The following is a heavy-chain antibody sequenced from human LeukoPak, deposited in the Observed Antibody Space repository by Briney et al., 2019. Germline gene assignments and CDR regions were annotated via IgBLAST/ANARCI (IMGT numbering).Heavy chain of an antibody. Sequence: GGSLRLSCAASRFTLSTYWMSWVRQAPGKGLEWVAHIKQDGSQEYYVDSVKGRFTISRDNSKNTLYLQMNSLRAEDTAVYYCAIGSYYYDSSPEDYWGQGTLVTVSS. CDR2: IKQDGSQE. V-gene: IGHV3-7*01. D-gene: IGHD3-22*01. CDR3: AIGSYYYDSSPEDY. J-gene: IGHJ4*02. CDR1: RFTLSTYW.